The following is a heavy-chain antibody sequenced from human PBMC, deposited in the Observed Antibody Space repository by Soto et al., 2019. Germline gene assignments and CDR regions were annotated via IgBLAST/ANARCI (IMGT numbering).Heavy chain of an antibody. CDR2: ISGGGADT. V-gene: IGHV3-23*01. CDR3: AKEGYCSGSSCFSHYFDN. J-gene: IGHJ4*02. D-gene: IGHD2-15*01. Sequence: PGGSLRLSCAASGFTFSHYAMSWVRQGPGKGLEWVAAISGGGADTYYADSVKGRFTISRDNSRNTVFLQMNNLRAEDTAIYHCAKEGYCSGSSCFSHYFDNWGQGTLVTGSS. CDR1: GFTFSHYA.